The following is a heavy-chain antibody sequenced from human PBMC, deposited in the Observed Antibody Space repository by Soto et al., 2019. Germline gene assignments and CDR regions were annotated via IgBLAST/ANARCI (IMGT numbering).Heavy chain of an antibody. Sequence: SETLSLTCTVSGGSISSYYWSWRLHPAWKGLEWIGYIYYSGSTNYNPSLKSRVTISVDTSKNQFSLKLSSVTAADTAVYYCARDTVEYGSSFGAFDIWGQGTTVTVSS. J-gene: IGHJ3*02. CDR1: GGSISSYY. CDR3: ARDTVEYGSSFGAFDI. V-gene: IGHV4-59*01. CDR2: IYYSGST. D-gene: IGHD6-6*01.